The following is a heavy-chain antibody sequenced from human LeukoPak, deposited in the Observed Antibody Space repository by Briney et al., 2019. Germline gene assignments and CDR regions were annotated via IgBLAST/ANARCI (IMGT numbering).Heavy chain of an antibody. J-gene: IGHJ4*02. CDR3: ARDDSSGHYPEE. V-gene: IGHV3-33*01. CDR1: GFTFSSYG. CDR2: IWCDGSNK. Sequence: PGRSLRLSCAASGFTFSSYGMHWVRQAPGKGLEWVAVIWCDGSNKYYADSVKGRFTISRDNSKNTLYQQMNSLRAEDTAVYYCARDDSSGHYPEEWGQGTLVTVSS. D-gene: IGHD3-22*01.